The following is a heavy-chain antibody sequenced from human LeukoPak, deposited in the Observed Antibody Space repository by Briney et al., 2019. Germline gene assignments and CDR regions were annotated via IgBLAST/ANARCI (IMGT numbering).Heavy chain of an antibody. CDR1: GFTFSSYA. J-gene: IGHJ4*02. D-gene: IGHD1-26*01. V-gene: IGHV3-30*04. CDR2: ISYDGSNK. Sequence: PGRSLRLSCAASGFTFSSYAMHWVRQAPGKGLEWVAVISYDGSNKYYADSVKGRFTISRDNSKNTLYLQMNSLRAEDTAVYYCAKDPSGSYYDPEYYFDYWGQGTLVTVSS. CDR3: AKDPSGSYYDPEYYFDY.